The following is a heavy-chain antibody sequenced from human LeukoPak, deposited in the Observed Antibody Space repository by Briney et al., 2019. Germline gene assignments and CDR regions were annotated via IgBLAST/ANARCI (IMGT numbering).Heavy chain of an antibody. CDR2: IYYSGST. CDR3: ARGWMWYFDL. CDR1: GGSISSYY. D-gene: IGHD5-12*01. V-gene: IGHV4-59*01. J-gene: IGHJ2*01. Sequence: SETLSLTCTVSGGSISSYYWSWIRQPPGKGLEWTGYIYYSGSTNYNPSLKSRVTISVDTSKNQFSLKLSSVTAADTAVYYCARGWMWYFDLWGRGTLVTVSS.